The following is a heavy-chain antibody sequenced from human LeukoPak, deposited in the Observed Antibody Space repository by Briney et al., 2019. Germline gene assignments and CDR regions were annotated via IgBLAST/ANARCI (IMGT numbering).Heavy chain of an antibody. CDR2: IRYDGGDP. CDR1: GFTFSTYG. CDR3: ARGHSASPNWFDP. Sequence: GGSLRLSCAASGFTFSTYGMHWVRQAPGKGLEWVAFIRYDGGDPHYADSVKGRFTISRDNSKSALYLQMNSLRAEDTAAYYCARGHSASPNWFDPWGQGTLVTVSS. D-gene: IGHD5-12*01. J-gene: IGHJ5*02. V-gene: IGHV3-30*02.